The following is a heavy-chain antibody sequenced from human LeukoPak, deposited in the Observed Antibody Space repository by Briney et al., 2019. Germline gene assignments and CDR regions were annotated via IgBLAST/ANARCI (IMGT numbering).Heavy chain of an antibody. CDR2: INPSGGST. J-gene: IGHJ4*02. D-gene: IGHD6-19*01. CDR3: ARDSTYSSGWYQVGY. V-gene: IGHV1-46*01. Sequence: ASVKVSCKASGYTFTSYYMHWVRQAPGQGLEWMGIINPSGGSTSYAQKFQGRVTMTRDMTTSTVYMELSSLRSEDTAVYYCARDSTYSSGWYQVGYWGQGTLVTVSS. CDR1: GYTFTSYY.